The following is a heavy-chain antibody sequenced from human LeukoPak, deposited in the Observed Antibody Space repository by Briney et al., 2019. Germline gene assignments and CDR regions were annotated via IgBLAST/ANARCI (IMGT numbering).Heavy chain of an antibody. CDR1: GYRFTNYW. J-gene: IGHJ5*02. CDR2: IYPGDSDT. CDR3: ARIYGSEKYIARGDWFDP. Sequence: GESLKISCKGSGYRFTNYWIGWVRQMPGKGLEWMGIIYPGDSDTRYSPSFQGQVTISADKAISTAYLQWSSLKASDTAMYYCARIYGSEKYIARGDWFDPWGQGTLVTVSS. D-gene: IGHD3-10*01. V-gene: IGHV5-51*01.